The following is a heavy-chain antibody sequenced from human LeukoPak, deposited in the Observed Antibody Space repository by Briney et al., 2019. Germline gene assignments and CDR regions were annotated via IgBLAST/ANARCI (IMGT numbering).Heavy chain of an antibody. J-gene: IGHJ6*02. CDR1: GFTFSSYA. CDR3: ARVSGSYSYYGMDV. V-gene: IGHV3-30*04. Sequence: GGSLRLSCAASGFTFSSYAMHWVRQAPSKGLEWVAVISYDGSNKYYADSVKGRFTISRDNSKNTLYLQMNSLRAEDTAVYYCARVSGSYSYYGMDVWGQGTTVTVSS. D-gene: IGHD1-26*01. CDR2: ISYDGSNK.